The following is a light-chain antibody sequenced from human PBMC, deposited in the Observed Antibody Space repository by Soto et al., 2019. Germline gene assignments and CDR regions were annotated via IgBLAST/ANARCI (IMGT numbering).Light chain of an antibody. CDR2: KES. CDR3: QQYNSYSG. CDR1: QSISSW. V-gene: IGKV1-5*03. J-gene: IGKJ1*01. Sequence: DIQMTQYPSTLSASVGDRATSTGRASQSISSWLAWYQQKPWKSPKVLIYKESSLESGVPSRFSGSGSGTEFTLTISSLQPDDFATYYCQQYNSYSGFGQGTKVDI.